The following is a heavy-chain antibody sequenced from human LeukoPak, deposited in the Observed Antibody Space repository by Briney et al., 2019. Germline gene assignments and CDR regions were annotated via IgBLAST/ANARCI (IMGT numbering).Heavy chain of an antibody. D-gene: IGHD3-10*01. CDR2: ISHDESNK. Sequence: PGRSLRLSCAASGFAFSSYAMYWVRQAPGKGLEWVAVISHDESNKCYADSLEGRFTISRDNSKNTLYLQMNRLRAEDTAVYYCAREFRLDHYGPRSLGEFDPWGQGTLVTVSS. V-gene: IGHV3-30-3*01. J-gene: IGHJ5*02. CDR1: GFAFSSYA. CDR3: AREFRLDHYGPRSLGEFDP.